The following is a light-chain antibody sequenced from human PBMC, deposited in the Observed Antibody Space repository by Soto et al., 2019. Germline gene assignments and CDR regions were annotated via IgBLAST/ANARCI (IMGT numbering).Light chain of an antibody. V-gene: IGKV3-20*01. CDR2: GAS. Sequence: EIVLTQSPGTLSLSPGERATLSCRASQSVSSSYLAWYQQKPGLAPRILIYGASSRATGIPDRFSGSGSGTDFTLTISRLEPEDFAVYYCQQYGSSLFTFGPGTKVDIK. CDR1: QSVSSSY. CDR3: QQYGSSLFT. J-gene: IGKJ3*01.